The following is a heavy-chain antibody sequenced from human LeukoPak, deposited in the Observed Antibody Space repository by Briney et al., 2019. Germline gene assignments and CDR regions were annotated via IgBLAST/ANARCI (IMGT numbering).Heavy chain of an antibody. J-gene: IGHJ3*02. CDR1: GGSISSGSYS. Sequence: SETLSLTCAVSGGSISSGSYSWGWSRQPPGKGLEWIGYFFYTGNTYYNASLKSRVTISVDTSKNQFSLKVSSVTAADTAVYYCTRGAGSTTSNDAFDIWGQGTMVTVSS. CDR2: FFYTGNT. V-gene: IGHV4-30-4*07. D-gene: IGHD1-1*01. CDR3: TRGAGSTTSNDAFDI.